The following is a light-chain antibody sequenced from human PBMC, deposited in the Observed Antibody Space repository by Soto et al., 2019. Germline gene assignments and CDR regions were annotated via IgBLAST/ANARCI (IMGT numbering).Light chain of an antibody. CDR2: EVN. Sequence: QSALTQPPSASGSPGQSVTIPCTGTSSDVGGYNYVSWYQQHPGKVPQLMVYEVNKRPSGVPDRFSGSKSGNTASLTVSGLQAEAEADYYCTSYAGGNNVFGTGTKLTVL. CDR3: TSYAGGNNV. CDR1: SSDVGGYNY. V-gene: IGLV2-8*01. J-gene: IGLJ1*01.